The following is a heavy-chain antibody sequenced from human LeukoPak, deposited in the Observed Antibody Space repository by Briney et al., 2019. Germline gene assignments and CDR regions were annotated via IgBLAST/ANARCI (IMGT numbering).Heavy chain of an antibody. V-gene: IGHV3-33*06. Sequence: PGGSLRLSCAASGFTFSSYGMHWVRQAPGKGLEWVAVIWYDGSNKYYADSVKGRFTISRDNSKNTLYLQMNSLRAEDTAVYYCAKWGDYDVLTGYYVSDYWGQGTLVTVSS. CDR3: AKWGDYDVLTGYYVSDY. J-gene: IGHJ4*02. CDR1: GFTFSSYG. CDR2: IWYDGSNK. D-gene: IGHD3-9*01.